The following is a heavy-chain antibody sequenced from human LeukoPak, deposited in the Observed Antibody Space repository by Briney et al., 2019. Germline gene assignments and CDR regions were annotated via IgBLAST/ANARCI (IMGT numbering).Heavy chain of an antibody. J-gene: IGHJ6*03. CDR2: NYNGGAT. CDR3: ARRHHYYYDMGV. V-gene: IGHV4-4*09. Sequence: SETLSLTCTVSGGSPSSYYWSWVRQPPRRRLGWREYNYNGGATNYNPPLNGRVTISVNTSKNHFSLNLSSVTAADAAVYYWARRHHYYYDMGVWGKVTTVAVCS. CDR1: GGSPSSYY.